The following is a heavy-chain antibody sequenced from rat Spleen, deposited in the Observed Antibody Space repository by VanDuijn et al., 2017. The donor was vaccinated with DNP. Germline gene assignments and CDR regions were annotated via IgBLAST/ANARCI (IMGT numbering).Heavy chain of an antibody. J-gene: IGHJ4*01. CDR2: MRDDGDT. CDR1: GFSLTSYA. Sequence: QVQLKESGPGLVQPSETLSLTCTVSGFSLTSYAVNWVRQPPGKGLEWMGRMRDDGDTSYNSALKSRLSISRDTSNNQVFLKMDSLQTEDTGTYFCAGDEPFRGFAMDAWGQGTSVTVSS. D-gene: IGHD4-3*01. V-gene: IGHV2-34*01. CDR3: AGDEPFRGFAMDA.